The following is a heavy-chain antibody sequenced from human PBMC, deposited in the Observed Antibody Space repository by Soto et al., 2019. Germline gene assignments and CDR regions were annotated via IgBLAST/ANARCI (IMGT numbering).Heavy chain of an antibody. V-gene: IGHV3-23*01. J-gene: IGHJ4*02. CDR2: MSGSGSTT. CDR3: AKGLSASYYDILTGPDY. D-gene: IGHD3-9*01. Sequence: GGSLRLSCAASGFTFSNYAMNWVRQAPGKGLEWVSVMSGSGSTTYYADSVKGRFTISRDNTKNTVYLQMNSLRAEDTAVYYVAKGLSASYYDILTGPDYWGQGTLVTVSS. CDR1: GFTFSNYA.